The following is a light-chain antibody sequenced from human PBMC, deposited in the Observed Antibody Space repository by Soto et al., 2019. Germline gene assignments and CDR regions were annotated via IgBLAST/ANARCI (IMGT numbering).Light chain of an antibody. J-gene: IGLJ3*02. V-gene: IGLV1-44*01. CDR3: AAWDGALNGVV. Sequence: QSVLTQPPSASGTPGQTVTISCSGSTSNIGSNTVNWYHQVPGTAPKLLIYTNNLRPSGVPDRFSASVSGTSASLATSHLQSEDEGDFYCAAWDGALNGVVFGGGTKVTVL. CDR1: TSNIGSNT. CDR2: TNN.